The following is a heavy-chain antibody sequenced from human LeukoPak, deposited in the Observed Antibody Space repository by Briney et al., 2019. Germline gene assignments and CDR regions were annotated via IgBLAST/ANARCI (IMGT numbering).Heavy chain of an antibody. D-gene: IGHD6-19*01. CDR1: GGSISSYY. Sequence: SETLSLTCTVSGGSISSYYWSWIRQPPGKGLEWIGYIYYSGSTNYNPSLKSRVTISVDTSKNQFSLKLSSVTAADTAVYYCARQGFKEVAAPFDYWGPGTLVTVSS. CDR2: IYYSGST. CDR3: ARQGFKEVAAPFDY. V-gene: IGHV4-59*08. J-gene: IGHJ4*02.